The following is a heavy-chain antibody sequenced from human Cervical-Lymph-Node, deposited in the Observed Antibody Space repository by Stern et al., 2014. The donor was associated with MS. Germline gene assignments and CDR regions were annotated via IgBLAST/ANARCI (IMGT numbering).Heavy chain of an antibody. V-gene: IGHV4-39*01. CDR1: GGSISSSSYY. Sequence: QVQLQESGPGLVKPSETLSLTCTVSGGSISSSSYYWGWIRQPPGKGLEWIGSIYYSGSTYYNPSLKSRVTISVDTSKNQFSLKLSSGTAADTAVYYCAREDSSSSAVWFDPWGQGTLVTVSS. CDR2: IYYSGST. D-gene: IGHD6-6*01. CDR3: AREDSSSSAVWFDP. J-gene: IGHJ5*02.